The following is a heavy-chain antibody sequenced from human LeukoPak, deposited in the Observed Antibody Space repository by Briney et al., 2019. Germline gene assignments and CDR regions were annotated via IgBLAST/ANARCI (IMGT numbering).Heavy chain of an antibody. D-gene: IGHD3-10*01. V-gene: IGHV4-39*01. CDR3: AGHRRFGELSLDP. CDR1: GGSISSSSYY. J-gene: IGHJ5*02. Sequence: SETLSPTCTVSGGSISSSSYYWGWIRQPPGKGLEWIGSIYYSGSTYYNPSLKSRVTISVDTSKNQFSLKLSSVTAADTAVYYCAGHRRFGELSLDPWGQGTLVTVSS. CDR2: IYYSGST.